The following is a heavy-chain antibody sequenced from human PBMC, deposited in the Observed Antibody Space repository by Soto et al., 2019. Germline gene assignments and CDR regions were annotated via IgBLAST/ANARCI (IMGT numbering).Heavy chain of an antibody. CDR2: IYYSRST. CDR1: GGSISSYY. CDR3: ARGGVLWFGELLYNAFDI. J-gene: IGHJ3*02. Sequence: PSETLSLTCTVSGGSISSYYWSWIRQPPGKGLEWIGYIYYSRSTNYNPSLKSRVTISVDTSKNQFSLKLSSVTAADTAVYYCARGGVLWFGELLYNAFDIWGQGTMVTVSS. V-gene: IGHV4-59*01. D-gene: IGHD3-10*01.